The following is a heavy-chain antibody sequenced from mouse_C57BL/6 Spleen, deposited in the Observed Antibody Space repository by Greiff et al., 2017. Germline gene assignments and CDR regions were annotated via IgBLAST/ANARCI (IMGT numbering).Heavy chain of an antibody. CDR3: ASYGSSLRDAVDY. D-gene: IGHD1-1*01. CDR2: IHPNSGST. J-gene: IGHJ4*01. CDR1: GYTFTSYW. V-gene: IGHV1-64*01. Sequence: QFQLQQPGAELVKPGASVKLSCKASGYTFTSYWMHWAKQRPGQGLEWIGMIHPNSGSTNYNEKFKSKATLTVDKSSSTAYMQLSSLTSEDSAVYNCASYGSSLRDAVDYWGQGTSVTVSS.